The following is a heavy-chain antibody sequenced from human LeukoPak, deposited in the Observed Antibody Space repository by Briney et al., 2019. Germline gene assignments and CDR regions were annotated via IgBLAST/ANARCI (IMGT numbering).Heavy chain of an antibody. D-gene: IGHD2-15*01. CDR3: AKSAGWVVPIYMDV. V-gene: IGHV3-23*01. Sequence: PGGSLRLSCAASGFTFSSDAMSWVRQAPGKGLEWVSAISGSGGSTYYADSVKGRFTISRDNSKDTLYLQMNSLRAEDTAVYYCAKSAGWVVPIYMDVWGKGTTVTISS. J-gene: IGHJ6*03. CDR1: GFTFSSDA. CDR2: ISGSGGST.